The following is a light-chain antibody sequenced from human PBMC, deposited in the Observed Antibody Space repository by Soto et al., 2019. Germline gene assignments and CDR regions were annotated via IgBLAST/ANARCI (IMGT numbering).Light chain of an antibody. CDR3: QSYDSSLRGWDV. J-gene: IGLJ1*01. V-gene: IGLV1-40*01. CDR2: GNS. CDR1: SSNIGAGYD. Sequence: VLTQPPSVSGAPGQRVTISCTGSSSNIGAGYDVHWYQQLPGTAPKLLIYGNSNRPSGVPDRFSGSKSGTSASLAITGLQAEDEADYYCQSYDSSLRGWDVFGTGTKVTVL.